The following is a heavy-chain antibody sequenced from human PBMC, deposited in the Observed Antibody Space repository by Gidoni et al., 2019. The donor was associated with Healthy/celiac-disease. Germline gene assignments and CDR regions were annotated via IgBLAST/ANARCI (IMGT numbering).Heavy chain of an antibody. D-gene: IGHD3-3*01. CDR2: IYHSGST. CDR3: ARSFHYDFWSGYYGYFDY. J-gene: IGHJ4*02. CDR1: GGSISSSNW. Sequence: QVQLQESGPGLVKPSGTLSLTCAVSGGSISSSNWWSWGRQPPGKGLEWIGEIYHSGSTNYNPSLKSRVTISVDKSKNQFSLKLSSVTAADTAVYYCARSFHYDFWSGYYGYFDYWGQGTLVTVSS. V-gene: IGHV4-4*02.